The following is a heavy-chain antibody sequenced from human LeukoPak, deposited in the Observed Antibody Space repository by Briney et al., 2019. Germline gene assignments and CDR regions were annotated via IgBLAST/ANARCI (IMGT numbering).Heavy chain of an antibody. D-gene: IGHD6-13*01. J-gene: IGHJ4*02. CDR3: ARGWQDRMQQLAY. CDR1: GGTFSSYA. Sequence: ASVKVSCKASGGTFSSYAISWVRQAPGQGLEWMGGIIPIFGTANYAQKFQGRVTMTRNTSITTAYMELSSLRSEDTAVYYCARGWQDRMQQLAYWGQGTLVTVSS. CDR2: IIPIFGTA. V-gene: IGHV1-69*05.